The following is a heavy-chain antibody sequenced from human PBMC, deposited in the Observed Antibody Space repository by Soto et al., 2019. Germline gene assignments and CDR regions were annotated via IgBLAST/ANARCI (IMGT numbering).Heavy chain of an antibody. CDR2: INHSGST. CDR3: ARAFGTGNKRGYFDY. J-gene: IGHJ4*02. D-gene: IGHD3-16*01. Sequence: QVQLQQWGAGLLKPSETLSLACAVYGGSFSGYYWSWIRQPPGKGLEWIGEINHSGSTNYNPSLKCRVTISVDTSKNQLSLKLSSVTAAYTAVYYCARAFGTGNKRGYFDYWGQGTLVTVSS. CDR1: GGSFSGYY. V-gene: IGHV4-34*01.